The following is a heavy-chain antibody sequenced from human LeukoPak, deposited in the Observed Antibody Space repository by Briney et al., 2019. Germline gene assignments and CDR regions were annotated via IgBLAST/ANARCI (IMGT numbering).Heavy chain of an antibody. V-gene: IGHV4-38-2*02. J-gene: IGHJ6*03. CDR2: IYHSGST. CDR3: ARVNYYYYYYMDV. Sequence: SETLSLTCTVSGYSISSGYYWGWIRQPPGKGLEWIGSIYHSGSTSYNPSLKSRVTISVDTSKNQFSLKLRSVTAADTAVYYCARVNYYYYYYMDVWGKGTTVTVSS. CDR1: GYSISSGYY.